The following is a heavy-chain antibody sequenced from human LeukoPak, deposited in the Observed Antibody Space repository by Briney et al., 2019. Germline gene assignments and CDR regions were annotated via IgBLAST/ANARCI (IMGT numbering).Heavy chain of an antibody. Sequence: SETLSLTCTVSGGSISSYYWSWIRQPPGKGLEWIGYIYYSGSTNYNPSLKSRVTISVDTSKNQFSLKLSSVTAADTAVYYCAKRRPGYSTPYDYWGQGTLVTVSS. J-gene: IGHJ4*02. D-gene: IGHD4-11*01. CDR2: IYYSGST. CDR1: GGSISSYY. V-gene: IGHV4-59*01. CDR3: AKRRPGYSTPYDY.